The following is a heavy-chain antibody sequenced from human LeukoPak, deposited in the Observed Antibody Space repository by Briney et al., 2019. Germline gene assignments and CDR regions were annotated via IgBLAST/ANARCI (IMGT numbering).Heavy chain of an antibody. D-gene: IGHD6-6*01. J-gene: IGHJ6*02. CDR3: ARGPRNGMDV. CDR2: IYYSGST. CDR1: GGSISSYY. V-gene: IGHV4-59*01. Sequence: SETLSLTCTVSGGSISSYYWSWIRQPPGKGLEWTGYIYYSGSTNYNPSLKSRVTISVDTSKNQFSLKLSSVTAADTAVYYCARGPRNGMDVWGQGTTVTVSS.